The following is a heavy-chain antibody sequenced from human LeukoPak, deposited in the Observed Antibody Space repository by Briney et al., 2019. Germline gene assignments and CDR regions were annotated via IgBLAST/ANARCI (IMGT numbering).Heavy chain of an antibody. J-gene: IGHJ4*02. D-gene: IGHD2-2*01. CDR1: GFTFGDYA. CDR2: IRSRAYGGTT. CDR3: TRGRGYCSSTSCSYFDY. Sequence: GGSLRLSCTASGFTFGDYAMSWVRQAPGKGLEWVGFIRSRAYGGTTEYAASVKGRFTISRDDSKSIGYLQMNSLKTEDTAEYYCTRGRGYCSSTSCSYFDYWGQGTLVTVSS. V-gene: IGHV3-49*04.